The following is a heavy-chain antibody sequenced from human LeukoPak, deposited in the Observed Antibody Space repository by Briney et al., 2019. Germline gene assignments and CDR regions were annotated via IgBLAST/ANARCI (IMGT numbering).Heavy chain of an antibody. CDR2: LWYDGSTT. D-gene: IGHD5-18*01. J-gene: IGHJ6*02. V-gene: IGHV3-33*08. CDR3: ARDPQHSMDV. CDR1: GFTFSSYA. Sequence: GGSLRLSCAASGFTFSSYAMSWVRQAPGKGLEWVAVLWYDGSTTYYADSVKGRFTISRDDSKNTLYLQMNSLRADDTAVYYCARDPQHSMDVWGQGTTVTVSS.